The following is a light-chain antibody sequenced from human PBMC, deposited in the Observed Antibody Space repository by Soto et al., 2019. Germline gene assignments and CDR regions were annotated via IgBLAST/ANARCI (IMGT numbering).Light chain of an antibody. V-gene: IGKV3-11*01. CDR2: DAS. Sequence: EIVLTQSPATLSLSPGARATLSCRASQSVSSYLAWYQQKPGQAPRLLIYDASNRATGIPARFSGSGSGTDLTLTISSLEPEDFAVYYCQQRSNWPPWTFGQGTKLEIK. CDR1: QSVSSY. J-gene: IGKJ2*02. CDR3: QQRSNWPPWT.